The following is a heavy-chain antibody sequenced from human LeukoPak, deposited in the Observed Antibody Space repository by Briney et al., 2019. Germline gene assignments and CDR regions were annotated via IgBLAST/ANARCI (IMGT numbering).Heavy chain of an antibody. CDR3: ARDKAGAGFGDAFDI. V-gene: IGHV3-66*01. CDR2: IYSGGST. CDR1: GFTVSSYY. J-gene: IGHJ3*02. D-gene: IGHD3-10*01. Sequence: GGSLRLSCAASGFTVSSYYMNWVRQAPGKGLEWVSVIYSGGSTYYADSVKGRFTISRDNSKNTLYLQMNSLRAEDTAVYYCARDKAGAGFGDAFDIWGQGTTVTVSS.